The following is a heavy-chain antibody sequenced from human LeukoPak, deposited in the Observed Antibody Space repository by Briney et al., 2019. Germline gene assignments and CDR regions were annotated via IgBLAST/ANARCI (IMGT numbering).Heavy chain of an antibody. CDR3: ARGLARYSSRWYGGFGY. Sequence: PSETLSLTCAVYGGSFSGYYWSWIRQPPGKGLEWIGEMNHMGSTNYNTSFKSRFPLSLDTSQKQSSLNLSALDAADPAVYSVARGLARYSSRWYGGFGYWGQGTLVTVSS. CDR1: GGSFSGYY. V-gene: IGHV4-34*01. J-gene: IGHJ4*02. D-gene: IGHD6-13*01. CDR2: MNHMGST.